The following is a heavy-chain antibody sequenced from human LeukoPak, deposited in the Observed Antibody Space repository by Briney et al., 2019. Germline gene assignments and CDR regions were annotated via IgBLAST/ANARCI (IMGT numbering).Heavy chain of an antibody. J-gene: IGHJ4*02. CDR2: IYYTGST. D-gene: IGHD3-22*01. Sequence: PSETLSLTCTVSGGSISSSSYYWDWIRQPPGKGLEWIGSIYYTGSTYYNPSLKSRVTISVDTSKNQFSLKLSSVTAADTAVYYCARVVESSAPIDYWGQGTLVTVSS. CDR3: ARVVESSAPIDY. V-gene: IGHV4-39*07. CDR1: GGSISSSSYY.